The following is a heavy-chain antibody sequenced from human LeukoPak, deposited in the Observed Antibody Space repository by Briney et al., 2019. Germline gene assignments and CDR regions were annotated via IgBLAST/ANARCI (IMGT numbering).Heavy chain of an antibody. Sequence: PGGSLRLSCAASGFTFSNFGMHWVRQAPGKGLEWVSGINWNSGSVDFADSVKGRFTTSRDNAKNSLYLQMNSLRAEDTALYYCAKGTGGYYGPFDSWGQGTLVTVSS. CDR3: AKGTGGYYGPFDS. D-gene: IGHD3-22*01. V-gene: IGHV3-9*01. J-gene: IGHJ4*02. CDR2: INWNSGSV. CDR1: GFTFSNFG.